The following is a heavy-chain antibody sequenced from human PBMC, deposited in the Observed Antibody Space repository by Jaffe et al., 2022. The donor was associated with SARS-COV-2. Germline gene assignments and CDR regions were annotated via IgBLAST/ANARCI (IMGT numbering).Heavy chain of an antibody. CDR2: ISYDGSNE. CDR3: ARDRSGSGWYGGGDY. CDR1: GFTFSTYA. Sequence: QVQLVESGGGVVQPGRSLRLSCAASGFTFSTYAMHWVRQAPGKGLEWVAVISYDGSNEYYADSVTGRFTISRDNSKNTLYLQMNSLRGEDTAVYYCARDRSGSGWYGGGDYWGQGTLLIVSS. J-gene: IGHJ4*02. V-gene: IGHV3-30-3*01. D-gene: IGHD6-19*01.